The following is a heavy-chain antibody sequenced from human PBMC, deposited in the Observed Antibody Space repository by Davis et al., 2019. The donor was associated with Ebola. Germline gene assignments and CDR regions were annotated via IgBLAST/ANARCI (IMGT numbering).Heavy chain of an antibody. J-gene: IGHJ4*02. CDR2: ISSSSSYI. D-gene: IGHD2-2*01. Sequence: GESLKISCAASGFTFSSYSMNWVRQAPGKGLEWVSSISSSSSYIYYADSVKGRFTISRDNAKNSLYLQMNSLRAEDTAVYYCARGEYCSSTSCYAAFDYWGQGTLVTVSS. CDR3: ARGEYCSSTSCYAAFDY. V-gene: IGHV3-21*01. CDR1: GFTFSSYS.